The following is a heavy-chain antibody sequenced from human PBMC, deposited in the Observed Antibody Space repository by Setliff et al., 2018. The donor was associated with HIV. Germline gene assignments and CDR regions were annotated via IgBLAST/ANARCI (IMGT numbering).Heavy chain of an antibody. D-gene: IGHD3-10*01. CDR1: GGSISSYY. J-gene: IGHJ3*02. CDR3: ARERTGGTRDAFDI. Sequence: SETLSLTCTVSGGSISSYYWSWIRQPPGKGLEWIGYIYTSGSTNYNPSLKSRVTISVDTSKNQFSPKLSSVTAADTAVYYCARERTGGTRDAFDIWGQETMVTVSS. V-gene: IGHV4-4*08. CDR2: IYTSGST.